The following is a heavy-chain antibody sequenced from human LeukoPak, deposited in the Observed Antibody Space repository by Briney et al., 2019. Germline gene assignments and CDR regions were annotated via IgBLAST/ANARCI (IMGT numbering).Heavy chain of an antibody. J-gene: IGHJ3*02. CDR1: GFTFSSYW. D-gene: IGHD3-16*01. CDR3: ASSPGSLGNFDI. V-gene: IGHV3-74*01. CDR2: IYADESST. Sequence: GGSLRLSRVASGFTFSSYWMHWVRQAPGKGPVWVSRIYADESSTNYADSVEGRFTISRDNAKNTLYLQMNSLRVEDTAMYYCASSPGSLGNFDIWGQGTMVTVSS.